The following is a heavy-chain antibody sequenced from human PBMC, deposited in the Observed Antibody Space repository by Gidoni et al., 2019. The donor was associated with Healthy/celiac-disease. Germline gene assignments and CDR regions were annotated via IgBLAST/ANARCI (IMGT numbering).Heavy chain of an antibody. Sequence: EVQLVQSGAEVKKPGESLMISCKGSGYSFTTSWIGWVRQMPGKGLEWMGAVYPSDSDTRYGPSFQGQVTISADYYSRTAYLQWSSLRASDTAIYYCARHSSGYDRIDLWGQGTLVTVSS. V-gene: IGHV5-51*01. D-gene: IGHD3-22*01. CDR3: ARHSSGYDRIDL. CDR1: GYSFTTSW. J-gene: IGHJ4*02. CDR2: VYPSDSDT.